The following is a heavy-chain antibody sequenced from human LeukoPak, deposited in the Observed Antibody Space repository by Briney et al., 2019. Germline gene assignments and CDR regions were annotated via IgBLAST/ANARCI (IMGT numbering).Heavy chain of an antibody. Sequence: SETLSLTRTVSGGSISSYYWSWIRQPPGKGLEWIGYIYYSGSTNYNPSLESRVTISVDTSKNQFSLKLSSVTAADTAVYYCARGPDYDSSGYYPFDWWGQGTLVTVSS. CDR3: ARGPDYDSSGYYPFDW. CDR2: IYYSGST. V-gene: IGHV4-59*01. D-gene: IGHD3-22*01. CDR1: GGSISSYY. J-gene: IGHJ4*02.